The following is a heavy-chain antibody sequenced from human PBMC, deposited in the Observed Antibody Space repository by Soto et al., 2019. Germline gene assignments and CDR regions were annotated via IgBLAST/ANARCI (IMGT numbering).Heavy chain of an antibody. CDR3: AKDTNSGGPAEIDY. J-gene: IGHJ4*02. V-gene: IGHV3-9*01. CDR2: ISWNSGNR. D-gene: IGHD3-10*01. CDR1: GFTFDDYA. Sequence: EVQLVESGGGLVQPGRSLRLSCAASGFTFDDYAMHWVRQVPGKGLEWVSSISWNSGNRGYADSVKGRSTVSRDNAKNSLYLEMNSLRAEDTALYYCAKDTNSGGPAEIDYWGQGTLFTVSS.